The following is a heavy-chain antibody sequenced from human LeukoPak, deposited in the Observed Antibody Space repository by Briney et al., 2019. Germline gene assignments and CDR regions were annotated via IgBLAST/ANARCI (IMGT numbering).Heavy chain of an antibody. V-gene: IGHV1-2*02. CDR2: INPNTGAT. CDR3: ARDRVGSGWPRPYYFEN. D-gene: IGHD6-19*01. J-gene: IGHJ4*02. Sequence: ASVKVSCKPSGYTFTGHYLHWVRQAPGQGLEWMGWINPNTGATISAQKFQGRVTMTRDTSINTAYMELSRLTSDDTAVYYCARDRVGSGWPRPYYFENWGQGTLVTVSS. CDR1: GYTFTGHY.